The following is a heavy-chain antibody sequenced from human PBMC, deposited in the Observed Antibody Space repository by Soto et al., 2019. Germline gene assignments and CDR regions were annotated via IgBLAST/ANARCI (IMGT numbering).Heavy chain of an antibody. CDR3: AKHLEDLELLIPLDS. J-gene: IGHJ4*02. CDR2: ISFSGDTT. V-gene: IGHV3-23*01. D-gene: IGHD1-7*01. Sequence: GGSLRLSCAASGFTFSNYAMSWIRQAPGKGLEWVSIISFSGDTTYYTDSVQGRFTISRDNSKNTLYLQMDSLRADDTAVYFCAKHLEDLELLIPLDSWGQGSPVTVS. CDR1: GFTFSNYA.